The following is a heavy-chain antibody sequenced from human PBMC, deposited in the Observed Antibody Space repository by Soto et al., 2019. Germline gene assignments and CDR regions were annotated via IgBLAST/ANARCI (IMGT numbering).Heavy chain of an antibody. CDR3: ARRGSYGCSDY. D-gene: IGHD5-18*01. CDR1: GYSYISYW. Sequence: GASVKRSGKGCGYSYISYWIGWVTQMPGKGLEWMGIIYPGDSDTRYSPSFQGQVTISADKSISTAYLQWSSLKASDTAMYYCARRGSYGCSDYWGQGTLVTVSA. V-gene: IGHV5-51*01. CDR2: IYPGDSDT. J-gene: IGHJ4*02.